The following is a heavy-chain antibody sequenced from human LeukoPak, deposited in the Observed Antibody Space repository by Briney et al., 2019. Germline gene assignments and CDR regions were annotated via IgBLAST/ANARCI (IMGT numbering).Heavy chain of an antibody. D-gene: IGHD2-15*01. CDR1: GYTFTSYG. V-gene: IGHV1-69*04. Sequence: SVKVSCKASGYTFTSYGISWVRQAPGQGLEWMGRIIPILGIANYAQKFQGRVTITADKSTSTAYMELSSLRSEDTAVYYCWVAATSVGYWGQGTLVTVSS. J-gene: IGHJ4*02. CDR2: IIPILGIA. CDR3: WVAATSVGY.